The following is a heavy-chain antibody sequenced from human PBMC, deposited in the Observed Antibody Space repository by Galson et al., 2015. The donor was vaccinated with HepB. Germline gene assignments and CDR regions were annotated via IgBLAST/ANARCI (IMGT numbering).Heavy chain of an antibody. Sequence: QVQLQESGPGLVKPSETLSLTCAVYGGSFSGYYWSWIRQPPGKGLEWIGEINHSGSTNYNPSLKSRVTISVDTSKNQFSLKLSSVTAADTAVYYCARGWRSKVVVVPAAIRGQIKYYFDYWGQGTLVTVSS. CDR1: GGSFSGYY. J-gene: IGHJ4*02. D-gene: IGHD2-2*02. CDR2: INHSGST. CDR3: ARGWRSKVVVVPAAIRGQIKYYFDY. V-gene: IGHV4-34*01.